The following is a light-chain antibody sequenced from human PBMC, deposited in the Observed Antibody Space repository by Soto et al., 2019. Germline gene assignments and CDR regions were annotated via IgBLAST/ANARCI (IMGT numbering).Light chain of an antibody. V-gene: IGKV4-1*01. J-gene: IGKJ1*01. CDR3: QQYCRPWP. CDR2: WAS. Sequence: DIVMTQSPDSLAVSLGERATINCKSSQSVLYSSNNKNYLAWYQQKPGQPPKLLIYWASTRESGVPDRFSGSGSGTDFTLTISSLQAEDVAVYYCQQYCRPWPFGQGTKVEIK. CDR1: QSVLYSSNNKNY.